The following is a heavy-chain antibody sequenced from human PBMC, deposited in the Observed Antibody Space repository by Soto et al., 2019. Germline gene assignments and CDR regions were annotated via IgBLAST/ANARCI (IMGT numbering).Heavy chain of an antibody. CDR2: IYYSGST. V-gene: IGHV4-30-2*05. CDR3: ARDRYCSGGSCYSGGAPYYYYGMDV. J-gene: IGHJ6*02. Sequence: SETLSLTCAVSGSSISSGGYSWSWIRQPPGKGLEWIGYIYYSGSTYYNPSLKSRVTISVDTSKNQFSLKLSSVTAADTAVYYCARDRYCSGGSCYSGGAPYYYYGMDVWGQGTTVTVSS. D-gene: IGHD2-15*01. CDR1: GSSISSGGYS.